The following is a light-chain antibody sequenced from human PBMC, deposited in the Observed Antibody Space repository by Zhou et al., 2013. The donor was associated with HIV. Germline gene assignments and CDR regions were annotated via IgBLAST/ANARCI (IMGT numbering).Light chain of an antibody. J-gene: IGKJ4*01. CDR2: GAS. CDR1: QSVFSN. CDR3: QQYGSSPLT. Sequence: EVVMTQSPSTLSVSPGERVTFSCRASQSVFSNLAWYQQKPGQAPRLLIYGASSRATGIPDRFSGSGSGTDFTLTISRLEPEDFAVYYCQQYGSSPLTFGGGTKVEIK. V-gene: IGKV3-20*01.